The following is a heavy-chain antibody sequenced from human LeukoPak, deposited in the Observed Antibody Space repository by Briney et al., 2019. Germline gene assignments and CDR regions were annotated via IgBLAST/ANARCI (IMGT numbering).Heavy chain of an antibody. CDR3: VGGAGWQSDY. CDR1: GFTFSSYW. D-gene: IGHD2-15*01. CDR2: IEKDGSEK. V-gene: IGHV3-7*04. Sequence: GGSLRLSCVASGFTFSSYWMNWVRQAPGKGPEWVASIEKDGSEKNYVDSVKGRFTISRDNAKSSVYLQMNNLRAEDTAVYYCVGGAGWQSDYWGQGTPVAVSS. J-gene: IGHJ4*02.